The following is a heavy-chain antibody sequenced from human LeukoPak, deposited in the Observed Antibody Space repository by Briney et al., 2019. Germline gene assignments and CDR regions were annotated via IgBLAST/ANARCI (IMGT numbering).Heavy chain of an antibody. Sequence: PSETLSLTCAVYGGSFSGYYWSWIRQPPGKGLEWIGEINHSGSTNYNPSLRSRVTISVDTSNNQFSLRLGSVTAADTAVYHCARHCCSGPAKRVFDIWGQGTMVTVSS. CDR2: INHSGST. J-gene: IGHJ3*02. CDR3: ARHCCSGPAKRVFDI. V-gene: IGHV4-34*01. D-gene: IGHD2-15*01. CDR1: GGSFSGYY.